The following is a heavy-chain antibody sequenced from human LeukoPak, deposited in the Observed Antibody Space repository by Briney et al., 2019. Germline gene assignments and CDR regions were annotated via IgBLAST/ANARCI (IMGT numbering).Heavy chain of an antibody. D-gene: IGHD3-22*01. CDR1: GGTFSTYA. CDR2: IIPIFGTA. J-gene: IGHJ4*02. Sequence: SVKVSFTASGGTFSTYAINWVRQAPGQGLEWMGGIIPIFGTANYAQKFQDRVTITADESTTTVYMELNSLRSEDTAVYYCARVGGDYYDSSAPDADYWGQGTLVTVSS. CDR3: ARVGGDYYDSSAPDADY. V-gene: IGHV1-69*13.